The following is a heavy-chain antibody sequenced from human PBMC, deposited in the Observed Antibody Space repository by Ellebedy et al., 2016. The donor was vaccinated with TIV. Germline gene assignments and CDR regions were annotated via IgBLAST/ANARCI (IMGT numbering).Heavy chain of an antibody. CDR1: GFSFRRYP. CDR3: ARIPGTTTLIDY. D-gene: IGHD4-17*01. CDR2: ISSPGTST. V-gene: IGHV3-21*01. J-gene: IGHJ4*02. Sequence: GEYLKISCAASGFSFRRYPMNWVRQAQGRGLEWVSFISSPGTSTYYAASLKGRFTSSRDNAKNSLYLQMNSLRADDTAVYYCARIPGTTTLIDYWGQGTLVTVSA.